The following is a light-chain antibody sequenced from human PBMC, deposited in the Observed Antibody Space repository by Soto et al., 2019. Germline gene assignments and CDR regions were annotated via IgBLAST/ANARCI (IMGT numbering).Light chain of an antibody. Sequence: AIQMTQSPSSLSASVGDRVTITCRASQDIRNDVAWYQQKPGKAPKILMYAASNLQSGVPPRFSGSGSGTDFTPTISSLQPEDFATYYCLQDYSYPLTFGGGTKVEIK. V-gene: IGKV1-6*01. J-gene: IGKJ4*01. CDR1: QDIRND. CDR2: AAS. CDR3: LQDYSYPLT.